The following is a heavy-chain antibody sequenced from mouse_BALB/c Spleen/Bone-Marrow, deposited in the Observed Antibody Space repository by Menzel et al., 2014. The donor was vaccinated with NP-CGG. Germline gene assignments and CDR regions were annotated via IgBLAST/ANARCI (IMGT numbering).Heavy chain of an antibody. D-gene: IGHD2-2*01. J-gene: IGHJ4*01. CDR3: ARYGFYAVDY. CDR2: INPYNDGT. V-gene: IGHV1-14*01. Sequence: EVKVVESGPELVKPGASVKMSCKASGYTFTSYVMHWVKQKPGQGLEWIGYINPYNDGTKYNEKFKGKATLTSDKSSSTAYMERSSLTSEDSAVYYCARYGFYAVDYWGQGTSVTVSS. CDR1: GYTFTSYV.